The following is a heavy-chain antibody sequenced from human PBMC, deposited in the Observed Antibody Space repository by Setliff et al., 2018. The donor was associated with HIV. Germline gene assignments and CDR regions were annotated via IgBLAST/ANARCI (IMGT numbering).Heavy chain of an antibody. CDR2: ISANGSST. J-gene: IGHJ6*03. Sequence: GGSLRLSCTVSGFTFTKSAMNWVRQAPGKGLEWVSVISANGSSTYYADSVKGRFTISRENSKNTLYLQMNSLRAEDMAVYYCAKDQGITVFGVVSYYYFYMDVWGKGTTVTVSS. CDR3: AKDQGITVFGVVSYYYFYMDV. V-gene: IGHV3-23*01. CDR1: GFTFTKSA. D-gene: IGHD3-3*01.